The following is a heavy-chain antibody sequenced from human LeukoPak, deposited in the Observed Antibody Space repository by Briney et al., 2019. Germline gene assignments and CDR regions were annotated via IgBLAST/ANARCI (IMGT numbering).Heavy chain of an antibody. CDR1: GFTFSSYA. Sequence: GGSLRLSCAASGFTFSSYAMSWVHQAPGKGLEWVSAISGSGGSTYYADSVKGRFTISRDNSKNTLYLQMNSLRAEDTAVYYCAKDHRLLWFGELFYFFDYWGQGTLVTVSS. D-gene: IGHD3-10*01. V-gene: IGHV3-23*01. J-gene: IGHJ4*02. CDR3: AKDHRLLWFGELFYFFDY. CDR2: ISGSGGST.